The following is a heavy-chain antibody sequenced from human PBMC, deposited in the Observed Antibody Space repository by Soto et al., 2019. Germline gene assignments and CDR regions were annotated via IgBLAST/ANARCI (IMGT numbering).Heavy chain of an antibody. D-gene: IGHD3-10*01. CDR2: INAGNGNT. J-gene: IGHJ6*02. Sequence: QVQLVQSGAEVKKPGASVKVSCKASGYTFTNYAMHWVLQAPGQRLELMGWINAGNGNTKYSQKFQGRVTITRDTSASTAYMELSSLRYEDTAVYYCARGPLLWGDVWGQGTTVTVSS. CDR3: ARGPLLWGDV. CDR1: GYTFTNYA. V-gene: IGHV1-3*01.